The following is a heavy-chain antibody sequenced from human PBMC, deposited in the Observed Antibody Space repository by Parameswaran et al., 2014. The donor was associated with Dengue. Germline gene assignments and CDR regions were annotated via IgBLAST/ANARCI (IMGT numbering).Heavy chain of an antibody. J-gene: IGHJ6*03. V-gene: IGHV6-1*01. CDR2: TYYRSKWYN. Sequence: WIRQSPSRGLEWLGRTYYRSKWYNDYAVSVKSRITINPDTSKNQFSLQLNSVTPEDTAVYYCARDLAAYDFWTRYYYYYYMDVWGKGPRSPS. CDR3: ARDLAAYDFWTRYYYYYYMDV. D-gene: IGHD3-3*01.